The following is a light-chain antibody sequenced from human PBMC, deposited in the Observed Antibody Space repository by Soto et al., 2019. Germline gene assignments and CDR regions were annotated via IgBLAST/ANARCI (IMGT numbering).Light chain of an antibody. V-gene: IGKV3-20*01. CDR1: QSVSSSY. CDR2: GAS. CDR3: QQYGSSLLT. Sequence: EIVLTQSPGTLSLSPGERATLSCRASQSVSSSYLAWYQQKPGQAPRLLIYGASSRATGIPDRFSGSGSGTDCIFTISRLEPEYFAMYYCQQYGSSLLTFGGGTKVEIK. J-gene: IGKJ4*01.